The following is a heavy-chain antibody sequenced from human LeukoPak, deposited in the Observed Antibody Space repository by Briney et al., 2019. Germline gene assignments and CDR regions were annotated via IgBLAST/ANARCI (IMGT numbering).Heavy chain of an antibody. CDR2: ISSSSSTI. D-gene: IGHD3-10*01. J-gene: IGHJ5*02. V-gene: IGHV3-48*04. CDR3: AREGGSGSYYGSWFDP. Sequence: GGSLRLSCAASGFTFSSYSMNWVRQAPGKGLEWVSYISSSSSTIYYADSVKGRFTISRDNAKNSLYLQMNSLRAEDTAVYYCAREGGSGSYYGSWFDPWGQGTLVTVSS. CDR1: GFTFSSYS.